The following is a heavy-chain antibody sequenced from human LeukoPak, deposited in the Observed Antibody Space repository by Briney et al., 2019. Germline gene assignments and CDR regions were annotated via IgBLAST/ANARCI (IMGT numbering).Heavy chain of an antibody. D-gene: IGHD3-10*01. CDR1: GYTLTELS. V-gene: IGHV1-24*01. J-gene: IGHJ4*02. CDR3: ATRRITMVRGVIIERDY. CDR2: FDPEDGET. Sequence: ASVKVSCKVSGYTLTELSMHWVRQAPGKGLEWMGGFDPEDGETIYARKFQGRVTMTEDTSTDTAYMELSSLRSEDTAVYYCATRRITMVRGVIIERDYWGQGTLVTVSS.